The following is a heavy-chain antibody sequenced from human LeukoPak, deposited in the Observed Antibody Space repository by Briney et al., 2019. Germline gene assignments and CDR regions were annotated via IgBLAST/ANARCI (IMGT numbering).Heavy chain of an antibody. V-gene: IGHV3-20*04. Sequence: GGSLRLSCAASGFTFYDYGMSWVCPAPGKWLDLVSRMNWNGGSTGYADSVKCRFTISRDNAENSLYLQMNSPRAAATDLYYCARAPYVRYMDVWGKGTTVIVSS. J-gene: IGHJ6*03. CDR1: GFTFYDYG. D-gene: IGHD2-8*01. CDR2: MNWNGGST. CDR3: ARAPYVRYMDV.